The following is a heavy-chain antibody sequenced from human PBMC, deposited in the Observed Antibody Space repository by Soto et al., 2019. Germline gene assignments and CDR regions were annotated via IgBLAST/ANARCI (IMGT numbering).Heavy chain of an antibody. CDR2: FDPEDGET. CDR1: GYTLTELS. J-gene: IGHJ4*02. V-gene: IGHV1-24*01. CDR3: ATFQTGDHPLNPQIFGY. Sequence: ASVKVSCKVSGYTLTELSMHWVRQAPGKGLEWMGGFDPEDGETIYAQKFQGRVTMTEDTSTDTAYMELSSLRSEDTAVYYWATFQTGDHPLNPQIFGYWGQGTLVTVSS. D-gene: IGHD7-27*01.